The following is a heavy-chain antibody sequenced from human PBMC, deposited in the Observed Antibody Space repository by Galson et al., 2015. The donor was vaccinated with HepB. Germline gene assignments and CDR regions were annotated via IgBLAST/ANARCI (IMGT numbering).Heavy chain of an antibody. V-gene: IGHV1-69*01. Sequence: SCKASGGTFSSYAISWVRQAPGPGLEWMGGIIPIFGTANYAQKFQGRVTITADESTSTAYMELSSLRSEDTAVYYCARQSARRYAGGDYYMDVWGKGTTVTVSS. D-gene: IGHD6-6*01. CDR3: ARQSARRYAGGDYYMDV. CDR2: IIPIFGTA. J-gene: IGHJ6*03. CDR1: GGTFSSYA.